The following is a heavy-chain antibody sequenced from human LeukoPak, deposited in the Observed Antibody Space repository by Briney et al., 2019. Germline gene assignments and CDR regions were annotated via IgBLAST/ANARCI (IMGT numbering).Heavy chain of an antibody. CDR2: FDPEDGET. CDR3: ATPPPVVSAAMKGHGAFDI. J-gene: IGHJ3*02. Sequence: ASVKVSCKVSGYTLTELSMHWVRQAPGKGLEWMGGFDPEDGETIYAQKFQGRVTMTEDTSTDTAYMELSSLRSEDTAVYYCATPPPVVSAAMKGHGAFDIWGQGTMVTVSS. V-gene: IGHV1-24*01. CDR1: GYTLTELS. D-gene: IGHD2-2*01.